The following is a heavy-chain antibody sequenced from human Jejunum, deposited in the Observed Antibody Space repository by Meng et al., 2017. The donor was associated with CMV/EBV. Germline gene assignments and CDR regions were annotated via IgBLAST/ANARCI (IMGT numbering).Heavy chain of an antibody. CDR2: IYYSGAS. CDR3: ARDRGYSSGWGVFDY. CDR1: VGSISSGDYY. J-gene: IGHJ4*02. D-gene: IGHD6-19*01. Sequence: QLQLQEAGPGLVKPSQTLSLTCSVSVGSISSGDYYWSWIRQASEKGLEWIGFIYYSGASYSTPSLRSRVTMSMDTSTNQFSLRLNSVTAADTGVYFCARDRGYSSGWGVFDYWGRGTLVTVSS. V-gene: IGHV4-30-4*01.